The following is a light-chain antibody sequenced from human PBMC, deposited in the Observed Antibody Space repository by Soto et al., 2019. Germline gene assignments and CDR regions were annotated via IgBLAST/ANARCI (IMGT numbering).Light chain of an antibody. V-gene: IGKV3-15*01. J-gene: IGKJ1*01. CDR3: QQFNDWPWT. CDR2: GAS. CDR1: QRISSD. Sequence: ILMTQTPTTLSLSPGEVATLSCRASQRISSDLAWYQQKPGQAPRLLIYGASTRATGIPARFSGSGSGTDFTLTISSLQSEDFALYYCQQFNDWPWTVGQGTKVDIK.